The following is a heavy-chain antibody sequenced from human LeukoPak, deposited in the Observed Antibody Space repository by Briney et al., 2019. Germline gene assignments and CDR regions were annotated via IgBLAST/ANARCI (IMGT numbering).Heavy chain of an antibody. V-gene: IGHV3-21*06. CDR2: ISSSRTK. CDR3: ARVQDYLLYGPFDI. CDR1: GFSFSSYT. Sequence: GGSLRLSCTASGFSFSSYTMNWVRLAPGKGLEWVSSISSSRTKADSVEGRFTISRDNAKNSLYLQMDSLRVEDTALYYCARVQDYLLYGPFDIWGQGTMVTVSS. J-gene: IGHJ3*02. D-gene: IGHD2/OR15-2a*01.